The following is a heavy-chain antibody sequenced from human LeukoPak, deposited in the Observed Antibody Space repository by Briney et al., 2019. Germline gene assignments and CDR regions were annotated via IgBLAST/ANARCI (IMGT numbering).Heavy chain of an antibody. CDR1: GYTFTSYD. CDR2: MNPNSGNT. V-gene: IGHV1-8*01. J-gene: IGHJ4*02. CDR3: ASPIYYYNSSGYYPFDY. D-gene: IGHD3-22*01. Sequence: ASVTVSCKASGYTFTSYDINWVRQATGQGLEGMGWMNPNSGNTGYAQKFQGRVTMTRDTSINTAYMELSSLRSEDTAVYYCASPIYYYNSSGYYPFDYWGQGTLVTVSS.